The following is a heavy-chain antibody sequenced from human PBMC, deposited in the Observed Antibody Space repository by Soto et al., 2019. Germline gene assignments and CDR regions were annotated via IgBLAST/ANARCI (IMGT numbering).Heavy chain of an antibody. CDR2: IYYSGTT. D-gene: IGHD2-21*02. CDR3: ASTHIVVVTDAFDI. CDR1: GCSISSYY. J-gene: IGHJ3*02. V-gene: IGHV4-59*01. Sequence: XETLSLTCTVAGCSISSYYWGWIRQPPGKGLEWIGYIYYSGTTNYNPSLKSRVTISVDTSKNQFSLKLSSVTAADTAVYYCASTHIVVVTDAFDIWGQGTMVTVSS.